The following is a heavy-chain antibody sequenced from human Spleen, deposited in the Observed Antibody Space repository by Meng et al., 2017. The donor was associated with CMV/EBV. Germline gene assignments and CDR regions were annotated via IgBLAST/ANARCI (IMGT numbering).Heavy chain of an antibody. Sequence: SVKVSCKASGYIFTSYDINWVRQATGQGLEWMGGIIPIIGVANYAQQFQGRLTITADRSTDTAYMELSSLTSDDTAVYFCARDARFPSYTSGLHYWGQGTLVTVSS. D-gene: IGHD6-19*01. V-gene: IGHV1-69*10. CDR3: ARDARFPSYTSGLHY. CDR1: GYIFTSYD. J-gene: IGHJ4*02. CDR2: IIPIIGVA.